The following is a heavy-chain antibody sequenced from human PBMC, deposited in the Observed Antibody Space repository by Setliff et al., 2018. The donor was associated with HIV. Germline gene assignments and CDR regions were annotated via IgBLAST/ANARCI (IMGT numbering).Heavy chain of an antibody. CDR1: GYIFTRYY. Sequence: ASVKVSCKASGYIFTRYYMHWVRQAPGQGLEWMGIINPSGGSTNYAQKFQDRVTMTRDTSTSTVYMELSSLRSEDTAVYYCARDVESEIGTITGVSDIWGQGTMVTVS. D-gene: IGHD1-1*01. CDR3: ARDVESEIGTITGVSDI. CDR2: INPSGGST. V-gene: IGHV1-46*01. J-gene: IGHJ3*02.